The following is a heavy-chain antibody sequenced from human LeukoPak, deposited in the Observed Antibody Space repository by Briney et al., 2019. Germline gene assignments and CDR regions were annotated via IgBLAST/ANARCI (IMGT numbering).Heavy chain of an antibody. CDR1: GGSISSGGYY. D-gene: IGHD1-26*01. CDR2: IYYSGST. CDR3: ARAKVGALDY. Sequence: PSETLSLTCTVSGGSISSGGYYWSWIRQHPGTGLEWIGYIYYSGSTYYNPSLKSRVTISVVTSKNQFSLKLSSVTAADTAVYYCARAKVGALDYWGQGTLVTVSS. J-gene: IGHJ4*02. V-gene: IGHV4-31*03.